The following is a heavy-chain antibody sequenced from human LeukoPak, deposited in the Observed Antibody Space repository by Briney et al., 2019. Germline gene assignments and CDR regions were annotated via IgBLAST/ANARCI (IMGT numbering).Heavy chain of an antibody. Sequence: PGGSLRLSCAASGFTFSSYAMHWVRQAPGKGLEWVAVISYDGSNKYYADSVKGRFTISRDNSKNTLYLQMNSLRAEDTAVYYCARSTQRSSWYPSDYWGQGTLVTVSS. CDR1: GFTFSSYA. CDR3: ARSTQRSSWYPSDY. D-gene: IGHD6-13*01. J-gene: IGHJ4*02. CDR2: ISYDGSNK. V-gene: IGHV3-30*04.